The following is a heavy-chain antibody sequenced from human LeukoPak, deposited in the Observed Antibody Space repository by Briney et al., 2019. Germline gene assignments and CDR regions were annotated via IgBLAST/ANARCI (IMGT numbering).Heavy chain of an antibody. D-gene: IGHD5/OR15-5a*01. CDR2: ITPMYGTS. Sequence: SVKVSCKTNGGTFNDYTIHWVRQAPGQGLDWMGGITPMYGTSNYAQKFQGRLTIAADKSTNTVHMDLSSLRSEDTAIYYCARDNAGLYDAFDLWGLGTLVTVSS. CDR3: ARDNAGLYDAFDL. J-gene: IGHJ4*02. CDR1: GGTFNDYT. V-gene: IGHV1-69*06.